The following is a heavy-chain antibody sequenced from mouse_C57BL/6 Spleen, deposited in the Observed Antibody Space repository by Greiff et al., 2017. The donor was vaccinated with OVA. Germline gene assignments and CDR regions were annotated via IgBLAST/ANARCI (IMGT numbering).Heavy chain of an antibody. J-gene: IGHJ3*01. Sequence: DVHLVESGGGLVQPGGSLKLSCAASGFTFSDYYMYWVRQTPEKRLEWVAYISNGGGSTYYPDTVKGRFTISRDNAKNTLYLQMSRLKSEDTAMYYCARHDYDYDGFAYWGQGTLVTVSA. CDR2: ISNGGGST. CDR3: ARHDYDYDGFAY. CDR1: GFTFSDYY. V-gene: IGHV5-12*01. D-gene: IGHD2-4*01.